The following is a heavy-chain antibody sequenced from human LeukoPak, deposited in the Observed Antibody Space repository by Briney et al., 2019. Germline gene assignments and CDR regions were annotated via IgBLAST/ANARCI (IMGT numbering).Heavy chain of an antibody. CDR2: IYTSGST. J-gene: IGHJ3*02. CDR1: GGSISSYY. Sequence: SETQSLTCTVSGGSISSYYWSWIRQPAGKGLEWIGRIYTSGSTNYNPSLKSRVTMSVDTSKNQFSLKLSSVTAADTAVYYCARDRGVVVTAIGPKAFDIWGQGTMVTVSS. CDR3: ARDRGVVVTAIGPKAFDI. V-gene: IGHV4-4*07. D-gene: IGHD2-21*02.